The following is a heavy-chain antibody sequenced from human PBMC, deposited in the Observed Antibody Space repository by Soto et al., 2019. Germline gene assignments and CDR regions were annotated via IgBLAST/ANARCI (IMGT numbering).Heavy chain of an antibody. CDR2: IYASGSP. Sequence: SETLSLTCTISGGSISVYYWSWVRQPPGHELEWIGYIYASGSPYYNPSLRSRVTISADTSKNQISLKLTSPTAADTAVYYCARGVGSSPPRYWGQGTLVTVSS. CDR1: GGSISVYY. J-gene: IGHJ4*02. CDR3: ARGVGSSPPRY. D-gene: IGHD1-26*01. V-gene: IGHV4-59*01.